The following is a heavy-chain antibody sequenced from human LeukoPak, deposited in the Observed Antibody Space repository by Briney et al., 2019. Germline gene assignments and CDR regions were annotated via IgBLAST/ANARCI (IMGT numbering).Heavy chain of an antibody. J-gene: IGHJ4*02. CDR3: RVAVAATGYFDY. D-gene: IGHD6-19*01. CDR2: IWYDGSNK. Sequence: GRSLRLSCAASGFTFSSYGMHWVRQAPGKGLEWVAVIWYDGSNKYYADSVKGRFTISRDNSKNTLYLQMNSLRAEDTAVYYCRVAVAATGYFDYWGQGTLVTVSS. CDR1: GFTFSSYG. V-gene: IGHV3-33*01.